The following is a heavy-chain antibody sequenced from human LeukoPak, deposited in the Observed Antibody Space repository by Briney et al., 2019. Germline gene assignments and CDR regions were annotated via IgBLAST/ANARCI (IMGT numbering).Heavy chain of an antibody. Sequence: SETLSLTCAVYGGSFSGYYWSWIRQPPGKGLEWIGEINHSGSTNYNPSLKSRVTISVDTSKNQFSLKLSSVTAADTAVYYCAREITMVRGGKCSFDYWGQGTLVTVSS. CDR3: AREITMVRGGKCSFDY. V-gene: IGHV4-34*01. CDR1: GGSFSGYY. CDR2: INHSGST. J-gene: IGHJ4*02. D-gene: IGHD3-10*01.